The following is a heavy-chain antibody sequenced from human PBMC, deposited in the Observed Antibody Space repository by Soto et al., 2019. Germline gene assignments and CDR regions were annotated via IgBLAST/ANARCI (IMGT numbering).Heavy chain of an antibody. J-gene: IGHJ4*02. CDR3: VRDSGAKLSSS. Sequence: QVHLVQSGAEVKKPGASVKVSCRASGYTFSRYGISWVRQAPGQGLEWVGGIVPIYRTADYAQKFQGRFTITADESARTSYMELRSLKSQDTAVYYCVRDSGAKLSSSWGQGTLVTVSS. D-gene: IGHD6-13*01. CDR1: GYTFSRYG. CDR2: IVPIYRTA. V-gene: IGHV1-69*13.